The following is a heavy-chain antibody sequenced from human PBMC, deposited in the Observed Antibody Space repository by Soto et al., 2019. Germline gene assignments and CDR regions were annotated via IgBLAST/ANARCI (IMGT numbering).Heavy chain of an antibody. V-gene: IGHV3-15*01. CDR2: IKSKGSGGPI. Sequence: EVHLVESGGGLVKPGGSLRLSCAVSGLTFRDAWMNWVRQAPGQGLEWVGRIKSKGSGGPIEYGAPVKGRFTISRDDSRELFYLQMDSLKSEDTAVYYCAWISWSEDPYTSNIWGHGTRVTVSS. CDR1: GLTFRDAW. D-gene: IGHD5-12*01. CDR3: AWISWSEDPYTSNI. J-gene: IGHJ4*01.